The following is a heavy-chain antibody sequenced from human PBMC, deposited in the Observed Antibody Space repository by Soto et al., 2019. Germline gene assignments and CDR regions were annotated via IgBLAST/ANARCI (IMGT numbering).Heavy chain of an antibody. D-gene: IGHD6-19*01. CDR3: TFPVSGWTDY. Sequence: PVGSLRLSFAASGSTFSGSAMHWLRQASGKGLEWVGRVSSKANNYATTYAASVKGRFTISRDDSESTAYLQMNSLRTEETALYYWTFPVSGWTDYWGEGILVTVSS. CDR1: GSTFSGSA. V-gene: IGHV3-73*01. J-gene: IGHJ4*02. CDR2: VSSKANNYAT.